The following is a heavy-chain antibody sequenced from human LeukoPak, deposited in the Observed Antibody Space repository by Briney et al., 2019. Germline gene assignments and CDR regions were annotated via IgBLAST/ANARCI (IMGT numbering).Heavy chain of an antibody. CDR1: GGSISGNL. Sequence: SETLSLTCTVSGGSISGNLWSWIRQPAGKGLEWIGRIYPSGTTNYSPSLKSRVTMSVDTSKKHFSLRLSSVTAADTAVYYCARTIFTAMGRGPNDYWGQGTLVTVSP. J-gene: IGHJ4*02. D-gene: IGHD5-18*01. V-gene: IGHV4-4*07. CDR3: ARTIFTAMGRGPNDY. CDR2: IYPSGTT.